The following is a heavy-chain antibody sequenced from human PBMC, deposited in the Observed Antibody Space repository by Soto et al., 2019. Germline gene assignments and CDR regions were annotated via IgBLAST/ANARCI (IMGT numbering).Heavy chain of an antibody. V-gene: IGHV3-21*01. CDR1: GFTLSSYS. CDR3: ARDGGQPWGASDI. CDR2: ISSSSSYI. J-gene: IGHJ3*02. D-gene: IGHD3-10*01. Sequence: EVQLVESGGGLVKPGGSLRLSCAASGFTLSSYSMNWVRQAPGKGLEWVSSISSSSSYIYYAASVRGRFTISRDNAKNSLYLQTSSLRAEDTAVYYCARDGGQPWGASDIRGQGTMVTVSS.